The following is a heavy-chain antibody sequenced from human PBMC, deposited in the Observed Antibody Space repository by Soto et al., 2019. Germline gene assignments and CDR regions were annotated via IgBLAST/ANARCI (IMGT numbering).Heavy chain of an antibody. CDR1: GFTFSSYA. CDR3: ARGGRIVLVPIDY. J-gene: IGHJ4*02. Sequence: GGSLRLSCAASGFTFSSYAMHWVRQAPGKGLEWVAVLSYDGSNKYYADSVKGRFTISRDNSKNTLYLQMSSLRAEDTAVYYCARGGRIVLVPIDYWGQGTLVTVSS. V-gene: IGHV3-30-3*01. D-gene: IGHD2-8*02. CDR2: LSYDGSNK.